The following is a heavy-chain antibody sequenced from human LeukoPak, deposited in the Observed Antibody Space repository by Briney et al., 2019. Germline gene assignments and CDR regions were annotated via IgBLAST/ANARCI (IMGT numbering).Heavy chain of an antibody. CDR2: INHSGST. D-gene: IGHD3-3*01. Sequence: PSETLSLTCAVYGGSFSGYYWSWIRQPPGKGLEWIGEINHSGSTNYNPSLKSRVTISVDTSKNQFSLKLSSVTAADTAVYYCASLFARSGFDAFDIWAKGQWSPSLQ. J-gene: IGHJ3*02. CDR3: ASLFARSGFDAFDI. V-gene: IGHV4-34*01. CDR1: GGSFSGYY.